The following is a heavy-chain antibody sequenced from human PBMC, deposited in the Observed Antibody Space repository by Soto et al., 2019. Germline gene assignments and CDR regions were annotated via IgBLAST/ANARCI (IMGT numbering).Heavy chain of an antibody. CDR2: INSDGSST. V-gene: IGHV3-74*01. Sequence: GGSLRLSCAASGFTFSRYWMHWVRQAPGKGLVWVSRINSDGSSTSYADSVKGRFTISRDNAKNTLYLQRNSLRAEDTAVYFCARAEGYYYDSSGYPYPPTRRDYWGQGTLVTVSS. CDR3: ARAEGYYYDSSGYPYPPTRRDY. D-gene: IGHD3-22*01. CDR1: GFTFSRYW. J-gene: IGHJ4*02.